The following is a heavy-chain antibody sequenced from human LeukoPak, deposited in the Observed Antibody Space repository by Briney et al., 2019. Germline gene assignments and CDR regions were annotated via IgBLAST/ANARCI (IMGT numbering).Heavy chain of an antibody. V-gene: IGHV4-59*01. CDR3: ARTSFRGYFDY. CDR1: GGSISSYY. Sequence: SETLSLTCTVSGGSISSYYWSWIRQPPGKGLEWIGYIYYSGSTNYNPSLKSRVTISVDTSKNQFSLKLSSVTAADTAVYYCARTSFRGYFDYWGQGTLVTVSS. J-gene: IGHJ4*02. CDR2: IYYSGST. D-gene: IGHD3-10*01.